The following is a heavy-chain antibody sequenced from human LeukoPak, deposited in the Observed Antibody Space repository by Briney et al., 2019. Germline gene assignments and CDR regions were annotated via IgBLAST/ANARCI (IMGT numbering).Heavy chain of an antibody. CDR2: FIPILGIA. CDR3: ARDLPPYYFDY. V-gene: IGHV1-69*04. J-gene: IGHJ4*02. Sequence: SVKVSCKASGGIFSSYAISWVRQAPGQGLEWMGRFIPILGIANYAQKFQGRVTITADKSTSTAYMDLSSLRSEDTAVYYCARDLPPYYFDYWGQGTLVTVSS. CDR1: GGIFSSYA.